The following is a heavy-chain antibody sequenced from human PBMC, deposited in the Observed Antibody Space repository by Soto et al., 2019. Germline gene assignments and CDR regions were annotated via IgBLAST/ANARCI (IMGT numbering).Heavy chain of an antibody. J-gene: IGHJ6*02. Sequence: EVQLLESGGGLVQPGGSLRLSCAASGFTFSSYTMGWVRQAPGTGLEWVSSFSGRGGTAYYADSVKGRFTISRDDSKNTLYLQMNSLRAEDTAVYYCARGPGRPPLRNYGMDVWGQGTTVTVSS. CDR3: ARGPGRPPLRNYGMDV. CDR2: FSGRGGTA. V-gene: IGHV3-23*01. CDR1: GFTFSSYT.